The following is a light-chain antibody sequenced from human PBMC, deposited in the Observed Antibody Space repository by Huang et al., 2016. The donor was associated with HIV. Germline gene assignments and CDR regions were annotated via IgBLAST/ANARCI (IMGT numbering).Light chain of an antibody. CDR1: QSVSSY. Sequence: EIVLTQSPATLSLSPGERATLSCRASQSVSSYLAWYQQKPGQAPRLLIYDASNSATGIPARFSGSGSGTDFTLTISNLEAEDFAVYYCQQRSSTWTFGQGTKVEIK. J-gene: IGKJ1*01. CDR3: QQRSSTWT. V-gene: IGKV3-11*01. CDR2: DAS.